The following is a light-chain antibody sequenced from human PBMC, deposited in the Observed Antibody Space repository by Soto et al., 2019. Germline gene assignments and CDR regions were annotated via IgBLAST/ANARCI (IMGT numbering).Light chain of an antibody. J-gene: IGKJ5*01. CDR3: QQYNNWPLT. V-gene: IGKV3-15*01. CDR1: QSVGNN. CDR2: GAS. Sequence: EIVMTQSPATVSVSPWERATLYCRASQSVGNNLAWYQQKPGQAPSLSILGASVRATGVPARFSGSGSGTEFTLTISSRQSEDFAVYYCQQYNNWPLTFGQGTRLEIK.